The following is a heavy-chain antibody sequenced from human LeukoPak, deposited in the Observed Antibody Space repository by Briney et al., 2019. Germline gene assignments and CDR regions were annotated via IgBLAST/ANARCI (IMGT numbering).Heavy chain of an antibody. Sequence: GRSLRLSCAASGFTFSSFGINWVRQARQAPGKGLEWVAFISYDGGIKYYADSVRGRFTISRDNSKNTLYLQMNSLRAEDTAVYYCARDGSGRGNGYFDYWGQGTLVTVSS. J-gene: IGHJ4*02. V-gene: IGHV3-30*03. CDR2: ISYDGGIK. CDR3: ARDGSGRGNGYFDY. D-gene: IGHD3-10*01. CDR1: GFTFSSFG.